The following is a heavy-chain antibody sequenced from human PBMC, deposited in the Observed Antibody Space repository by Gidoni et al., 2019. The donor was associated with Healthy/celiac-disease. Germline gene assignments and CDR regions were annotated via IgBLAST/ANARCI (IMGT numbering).Heavy chain of an antibody. CDR3: AREDCSSTSCYPLDY. V-gene: IGHV3-21*01. CDR1: GFTFRSYS. D-gene: IGHD2-2*01. J-gene: IGHJ4*02. CDR2: ISSSSSYI. Sequence: EVQLVESGGGLVKPGGSLRLSCAASGFTFRSYSMNWVRQAPGKGLEWVSSISSSSSYIYYADSVKGRFTISRDNAKNSLYLQMNSLRAEDTAVYYCAREDCSSTSCYPLDYWGQGTLVTVSS.